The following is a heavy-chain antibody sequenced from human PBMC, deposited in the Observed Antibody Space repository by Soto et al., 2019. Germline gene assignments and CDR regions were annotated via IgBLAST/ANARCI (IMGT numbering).Heavy chain of an antibody. V-gene: IGHV1-2*02. J-gene: IGHJ6*02. CDR2: INPNSGGT. Sequence: QVQLVQSGAEVKKPGASVKVSCKASGYTFTGYYMHWVRQAPGQGLEWMGWINPNSGGTNYAQKFQGRVTMTRDTSISTAYMELSRLGSDDTAVYYCARGGGNCGGDCYSVYYYGMDVWGQGTTVTVSS. CDR1: GYTFTGYY. CDR3: ARGGGNCGGDCYSVYYYGMDV. D-gene: IGHD2-21*02.